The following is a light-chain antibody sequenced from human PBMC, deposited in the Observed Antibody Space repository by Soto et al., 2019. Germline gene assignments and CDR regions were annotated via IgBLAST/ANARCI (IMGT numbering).Light chain of an antibody. V-gene: IGKV1-39*01. CDR2: ATS. CDR3: QQGYSTQWT. Sequence: DIQMTQSPSSLSASVGDRVSITCRASQDIRSYLNWYQQKPGKAPELLIYATSNLQSGAPPRCSASGSGTDFTLTISSLQPEDFATYYCQQGYSTQWTSGQGTKVEIK. J-gene: IGKJ1*01. CDR1: QDIRSY.